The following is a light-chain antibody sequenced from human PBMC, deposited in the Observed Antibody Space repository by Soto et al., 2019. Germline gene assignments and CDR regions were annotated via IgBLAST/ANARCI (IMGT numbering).Light chain of an antibody. CDR3: QKYGTSEII. V-gene: IGKV3-20*01. Sequence: EIVLTHSPGTLSFSPVEIATLSFSSSQTLSSSFIAWYQQKPGQAPRLLIYDTSSRATGVPDRYSASGSGTDFTLTISRLEPEDFAVFFCQKYGTSEIIFGQGTRLEIK. CDR1: QTLSSSF. J-gene: IGKJ5*01. CDR2: DTS.